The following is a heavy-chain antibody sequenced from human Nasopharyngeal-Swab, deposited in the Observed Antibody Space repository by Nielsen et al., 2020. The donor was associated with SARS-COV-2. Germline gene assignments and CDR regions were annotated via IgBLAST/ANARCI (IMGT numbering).Heavy chain of an antibody. CDR1: VYTFTSYA. J-gene: IGHJ6*03. D-gene: IGHD2-15*01. Sequence: ASVKVSCKASVYTFTSYAMHWVRQAPGQRLAWMGWINAGNGNTKYSQKFQGRVTMTRDTSKSTVYMELSSLRYEDTAVYYCAGDARIGYCSGGSCHFYYYYYMDVWGKGTTVTVSS. CDR3: AGDARIGYCSGGSCHFYYYYYMDV. V-gene: IGHV1-3*01. CDR2: INAGNGNT.